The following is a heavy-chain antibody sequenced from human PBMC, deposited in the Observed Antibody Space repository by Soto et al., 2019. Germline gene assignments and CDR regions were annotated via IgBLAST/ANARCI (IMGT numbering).Heavy chain of an antibody. CDR1: GYPFTRFG. D-gene: IGHD2-15*01. V-gene: IGHV1-18*01. Sequence: QVQLVQSGGGVKNLGAAVRVPCRLLGYPFTRFGLGWVRRAPGQGLEWMGWISAYSGNTEYPEKLQGRVTMTIDTSTSTTYMELRSLRSDDTAVYYCARAFCSGGSCYLDYWGQGALVTVSS. CDR3: ARAFCSGGSCYLDY. J-gene: IGHJ4*02. CDR2: ISAYSGNT.